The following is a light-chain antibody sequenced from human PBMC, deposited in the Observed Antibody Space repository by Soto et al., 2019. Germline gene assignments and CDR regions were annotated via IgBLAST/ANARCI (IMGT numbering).Light chain of an antibody. Sequence: ENLLTQSPGTLSLSPGEGATLSCRASRGVSANYLAWYQQKPGQAPTLLIYGASIRAAGIPDRFSGSGSGTDFTLTIRRLEPDDFAVYYCQQCNKWPPVTFGGGTRVEIK. CDR3: QQCNKWPPVT. V-gene: IGKV3D-20*02. J-gene: IGKJ4*01. CDR2: GAS. CDR1: RGVSANY.